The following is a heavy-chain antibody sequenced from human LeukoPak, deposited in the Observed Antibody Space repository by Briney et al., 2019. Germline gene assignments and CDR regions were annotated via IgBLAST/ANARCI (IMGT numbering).Heavy chain of an antibody. CDR2: INTNTGNP. V-gene: IGHV7-4-1*02. CDR1: GYTFTSYA. Sequence: ASVKVSFKASGYTFTSYAMNWVRQAPGQGVDWMGWINTNTGNPTYAQGFTGRFVFSLDTSVSTAYLQISSPKAEDTAVYYCARAVGDYSNYDPTFDYWGQGTLVTVSS. CDR3: ARAVGDYSNYDPTFDY. D-gene: IGHD4-11*01. J-gene: IGHJ4*02.